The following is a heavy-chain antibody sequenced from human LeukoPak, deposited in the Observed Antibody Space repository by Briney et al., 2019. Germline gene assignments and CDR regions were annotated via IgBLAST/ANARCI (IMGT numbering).Heavy chain of an antibody. J-gene: IGHJ5*02. CDR1: GFTFSSYA. Sequence: GGSLRLSCAASGFTFSSYAMSWVRQAPGKGLVWVSRINSDGSSTTYADSVKGRFTISRDNAKNTLYLQMNSLRAEDAAVYYCVRGRTSFDPWGQGTLVTVSS. D-gene: IGHD1-14*01. CDR2: INSDGSST. V-gene: IGHV3-74*01. CDR3: VRGRTSFDP.